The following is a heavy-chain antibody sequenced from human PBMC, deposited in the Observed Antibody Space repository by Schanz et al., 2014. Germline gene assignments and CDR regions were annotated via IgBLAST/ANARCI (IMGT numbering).Heavy chain of an antibody. J-gene: IGHJ4*02. V-gene: IGHV3-33*08. Sequence: QVQLVESGGGVVQPGGSLRLSCAASGFTFSIYGMHWVRQAPGKGLEWVAIIWYDGSNKYYADSVKGRFTISRDNSKNTLFLQMSSLRAEDTAVYYCARDGDFDYWGQGTLVTVSS. CDR2: IWYDGSNK. CDR3: ARDGDFDY. CDR1: GFTFSIYG.